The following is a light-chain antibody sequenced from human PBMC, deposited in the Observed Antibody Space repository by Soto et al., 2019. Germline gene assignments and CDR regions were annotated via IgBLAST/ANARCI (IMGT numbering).Light chain of an antibody. V-gene: IGLV1-44*01. Sequence: HSVLTQPPSASGTPGQWVTISCSGSSSNIGSNTVNWYQQFPGTAPKLLIFTDNQRPSGVPDRFSGSKSGTSASLAISGLQSEDEADYYCAAWDDNLNAFVFGGGTKVTVL. CDR2: TDN. CDR1: SSNIGSNT. CDR3: AAWDDNLNAFV. J-gene: IGLJ2*01.